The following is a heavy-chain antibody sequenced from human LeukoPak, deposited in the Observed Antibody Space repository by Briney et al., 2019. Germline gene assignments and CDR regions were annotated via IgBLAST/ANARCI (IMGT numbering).Heavy chain of an antibody. CDR1: GFNFYDYV. Sequence: PGGPLTLSCSASGFNFYDYVMIWARRATGKGVEWVSGINWNGGKTGYADSVKGRFTISRDNDKNFLYLQMNSLRAEDTALYHCARGRGGWPNYYFDFWGQGTLVTVSS. V-gene: IGHV3-20*01. J-gene: IGHJ4*02. CDR3: ARGRGGWPNYYFDF. CDR2: INWNGGKT. D-gene: IGHD1-26*01.